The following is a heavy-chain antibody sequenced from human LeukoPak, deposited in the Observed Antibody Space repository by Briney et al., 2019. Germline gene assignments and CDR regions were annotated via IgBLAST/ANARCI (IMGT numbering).Heavy chain of an antibody. Sequence: PSETLSLTCTVSGGSISSYYWSWIRQPPGKGLEWIGYIYYSGSTNYNPSLKSRVPISVDTSKNQFSLKLSSVTAADTAVYYCARHRAARPGYFDYWGQGTLVTVSS. CDR2: IYYSGST. CDR3: ARHRAARPGYFDY. D-gene: IGHD6-6*01. J-gene: IGHJ4*02. CDR1: GGSISSYY. V-gene: IGHV4-59*08.